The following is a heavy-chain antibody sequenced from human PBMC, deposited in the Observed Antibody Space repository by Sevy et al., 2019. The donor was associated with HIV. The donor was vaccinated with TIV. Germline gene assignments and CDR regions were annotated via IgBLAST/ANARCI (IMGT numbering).Heavy chain of an antibody. CDR3: AHSRTSWYLPNWFDP. Sequence: SGPTLVNPTQTLTLTCTFSGFSLSTSGVGVGWIRQPPGKALEWLALISWDDDKRYSPSLKSRLTITKDTSKNQVVLTMPNMDPVDTATYYCAHSRTSWYLPNWFDPWGQGTLVTVSS. J-gene: IGHJ5*02. D-gene: IGHD6-13*01. CDR2: ISWDDDK. V-gene: IGHV2-5*02. CDR1: GFSLSTSGVG.